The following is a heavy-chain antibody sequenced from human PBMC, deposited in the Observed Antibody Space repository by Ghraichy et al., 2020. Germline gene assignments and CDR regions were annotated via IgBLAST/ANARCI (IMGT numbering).Heavy chain of an antibody. D-gene: IGHD6-19*01. J-gene: IGHJ6*02. CDR2: ISYDGSNK. Sequence: LSLTCAASGFTFSSYGMHWVRQAPGKGLEWVAVISYDGSNKYYADSVKGRFTISRDNAQNSLYLQMNSLRAEDTAVYYCSRGGGAGTPVLYHMDVWGLGTTVTVSS. CDR3: SRGGGAGTPVLYHMDV. V-gene: IGHV3-30*03. CDR1: GFTFSSYG.